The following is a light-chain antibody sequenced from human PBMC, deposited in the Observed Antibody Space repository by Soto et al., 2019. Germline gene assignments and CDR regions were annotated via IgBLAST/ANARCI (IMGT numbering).Light chain of an antibody. CDR3: SSYTSISTLYV. Sequence: QSALTQPASVSGSPGQSITISCTGTNSDVGGYIYVSWYQQHPGKAPELMIYEVSHRPSGVSNRFSGSKSDNTASLTISGLQAEDEADYSCSSYTSISTLYVFGTGTKAPS. CDR1: NSDVGGYIY. CDR2: EVS. V-gene: IGLV2-14*01. J-gene: IGLJ1*01.